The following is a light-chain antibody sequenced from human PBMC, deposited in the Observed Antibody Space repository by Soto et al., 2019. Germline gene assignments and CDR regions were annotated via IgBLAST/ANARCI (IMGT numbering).Light chain of an antibody. J-gene: IGKJ1*01. CDR2: WAS. Sequence: DFVMTQSPDSLAVSLGERATINCKSSQSVLYSSNNKNYLAWYQQKPGQPPNLLIYWASTRESGVPERFSGSGSGTDFTLTISSLQAEDVAVYYCQQYYTTPWTFGQGTKVDIK. V-gene: IGKV4-1*01. CDR1: QSVLYSSNNKNY. CDR3: QQYYTTPWT.